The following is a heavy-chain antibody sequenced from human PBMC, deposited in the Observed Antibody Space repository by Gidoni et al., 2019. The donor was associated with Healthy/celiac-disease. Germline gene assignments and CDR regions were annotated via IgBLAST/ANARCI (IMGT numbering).Heavy chain of an antibody. CDR2: ISYDGSNK. J-gene: IGHJ1*01. V-gene: IGHV3-30*01. CDR3: ARDVYYYDSSGYGLEYFQH. CDR1: GFTFSSYA. D-gene: IGHD3-22*01. Sequence: QVQLVESGGGVVQPGRSLRLSCAASGFTFSSYAMHWVRQAPGKGLEWVAVISYDGSNKYYADSVKGRFTISRDNSKNTLYLQMNSLRAEDTAVYYCARDVYYYDSSGYGLEYFQHWGQGTLVTVSS.